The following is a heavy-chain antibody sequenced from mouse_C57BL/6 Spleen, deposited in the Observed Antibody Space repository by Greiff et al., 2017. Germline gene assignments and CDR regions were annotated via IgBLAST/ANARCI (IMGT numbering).Heavy chain of an antibody. CDR1: GYSITSGYD. V-gene: IGHV3-1*01. CDR3: ARASIYYGYDGAWFAY. CDR2: ISYSGST. Sequence: VQLVESGPGMVKPSQSLSLTCTVTGYSITSGYDWHWIRHFPGNKLEWMGYISYSGSTNYNPSLKSRISITHDTSKNHFFLKLNSVTTEDTATYYCARASIYYGYDGAWFAYWGQGTLVTVSA. J-gene: IGHJ3*01. D-gene: IGHD2-2*01.